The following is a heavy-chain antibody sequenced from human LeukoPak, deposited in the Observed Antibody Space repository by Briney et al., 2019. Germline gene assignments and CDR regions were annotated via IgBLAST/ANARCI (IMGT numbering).Heavy chain of an antibody. J-gene: IGHJ4*02. CDR1: GYTFTGYY. CDR2: INPNSGGT. Sequence: ASVEVSCKASGYTFTGYYMHWVRQAPGQGLEWMGRINPNSGGTNYAQKFQGRVTMTRDTSISTAYMELSRLRSDDTAVYYCARAGDDWNDGGYFDYWGQGTLVTVSS. CDR3: ARAGDDWNDGGYFDY. D-gene: IGHD1-1*01. V-gene: IGHV1-2*06.